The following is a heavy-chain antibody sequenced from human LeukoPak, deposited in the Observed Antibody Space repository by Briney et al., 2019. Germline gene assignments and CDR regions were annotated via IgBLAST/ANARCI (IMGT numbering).Heavy chain of an antibody. CDR2: ISRSGSTK. Sequence: GGSLRLSCAASGFTFSDYNMRWIRQAPGKGLEWVSSISRSGSTKYYADSVRGRFTISRDNAKNSLFLQMNSLRAEDTAVYYCARVLRYCSGGNCYSGGLGYMDVWGKGTTVTISS. CDR1: GFTFSDYN. D-gene: IGHD2-15*01. J-gene: IGHJ6*03. V-gene: IGHV3-11*01. CDR3: ARVLRYCSGGNCYSGGLGYMDV.